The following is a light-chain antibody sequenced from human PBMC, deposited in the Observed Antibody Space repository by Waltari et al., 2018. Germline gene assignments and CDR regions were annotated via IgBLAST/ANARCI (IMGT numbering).Light chain of an antibody. CDR1: RSNIGSNS. V-gene: IGLV1-44*01. CDR3: AAWDASLNGWV. J-gene: IGLJ3*02. Sequence: QSVLTQPPSASGTPGQRAAISCSGTRSNIGSNSVPWYQQLPGTAPKLLTHSNNQRPSGVPDRFSGSKSGTSASLAISGLQSEDEAHYYCAAWDASLNGWVFGGGTKLTVL. CDR2: SNN.